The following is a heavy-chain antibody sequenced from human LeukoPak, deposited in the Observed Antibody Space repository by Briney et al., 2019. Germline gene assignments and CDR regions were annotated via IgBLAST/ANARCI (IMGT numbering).Heavy chain of an antibody. Sequence: NPSETLSLTCTVSGGSISSGDYCWSWIRQPPGKGLEWIGYIYYSGSTYYNPSLKSRVTISVDTSKNQFSLKLSSVTAADTAVYYCARGYCSSTSCYGGDWFDPWGQGTLVTVSS. J-gene: IGHJ5*02. V-gene: IGHV4-30-4*01. CDR3: ARGYCSSTSCYGGDWFDP. CDR2: IYYSGST. D-gene: IGHD2-2*01. CDR1: GGSISSGDYC.